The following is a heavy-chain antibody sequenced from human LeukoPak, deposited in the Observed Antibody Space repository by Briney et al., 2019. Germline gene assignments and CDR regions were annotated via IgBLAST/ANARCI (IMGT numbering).Heavy chain of an antibody. CDR1: GYTFTGYY. CDR3: ARVVREMGSDGYYTFAYYYYYMDV. Sequence: ASVKVSCKASGYTFTGYYMHWVRQAPGQGLEWMGWINPNSGGTNYAQKFQGRVTMTRDTSISTAYMELSRLRSDDTAVYYCARVVREMGSDGYYTFAYYYYYMDVWGKGTTVTVSS. CDR2: INPNSGGT. J-gene: IGHJ6*03. V-gene: IGHV1-2*02. D-gene: IGHD3-3*01.